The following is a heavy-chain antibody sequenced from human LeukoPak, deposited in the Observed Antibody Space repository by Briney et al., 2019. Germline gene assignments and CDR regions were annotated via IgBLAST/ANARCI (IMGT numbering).Heavy chain of an antibody. CDR1: GYTFTSYG. D-gene: IGHD6-13*01. V-gene: IGHV1-18*01. J-gene: IGHJ3*02. CDR3: ARGWSRAAAGTVVVDAFDI. CDR2: ISAYNGNT. Sequence: ASVKVSCKASGYTFTSYGISWVRQAPGQGLEWMGWISAYNGNTNYAQKLQGRVTMTTDTSTSTAYMELRSLRSDDTAVYYCARGWSRAAAGTVVVDAFDIWGQGTMVTVSS.